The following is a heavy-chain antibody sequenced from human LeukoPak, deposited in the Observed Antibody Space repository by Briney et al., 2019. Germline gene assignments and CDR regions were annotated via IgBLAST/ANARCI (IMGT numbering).Heavy chain of an antibody. CDR1: GFTFSSYA. J-gene: IGHJ4*02. CDR3: ARHYGP. D-gene: IGHD3-10*01. CDR2: IYYSGST. V-gene: IGHV4-39*01. Sequence: GSLRLSCAASGFTFSSYAMSWARQPPGKGLEWIGSIYYSGSTYYNPSLKSRVTISVDTSKNQFSLKLNSVTATDTAVYYCARHYGPWGQGTLVTVSS.